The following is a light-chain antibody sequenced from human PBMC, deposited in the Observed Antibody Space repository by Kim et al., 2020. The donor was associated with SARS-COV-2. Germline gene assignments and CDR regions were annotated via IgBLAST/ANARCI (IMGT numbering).Light chain of an antibody. J-gene: IGKJ2*03. CDR2: GVS. Sequence: SVAPGEPAIVSCRASESVSDNLAWYHQKPGQSPSLLIYGVSTRAAGVPARFSGSGSGTEFTLSISSLQFEDFGVYYCQQYSYWPRSFGQGTKLEI. V-gene: IGKV3-15*01. CDR1: ESVSDN. CDR3: QQYSYWPRS.